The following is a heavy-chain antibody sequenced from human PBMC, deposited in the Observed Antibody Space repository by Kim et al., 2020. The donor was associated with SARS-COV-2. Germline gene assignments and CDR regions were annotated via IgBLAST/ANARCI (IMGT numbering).Heavy chain of an antibody. J-gene: IGHJ4*02. CDR1: GGTFSSYA. D-gene: IGHD3-10*01. CDR3: ARGLITMVRGVIIPPYYFDH. V-gene: IGHV1-69*13. CDR2: IIPIFGTA. Sequence: SVKVSCKASGGTFSSYAISWVRQAPGQGLEWMGGIIPIFGTANYAQKFQGRVTITADESTSTAYMELSSLRSEDTAVYYCARGLITMVRGVIIPPYYFDHWGRGTLVTVSS.